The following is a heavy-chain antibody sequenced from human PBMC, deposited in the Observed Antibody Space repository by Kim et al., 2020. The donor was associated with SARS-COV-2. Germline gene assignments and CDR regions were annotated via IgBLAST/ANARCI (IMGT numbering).Heavy chain of an antibody. CDR2: MSGSGLAI. CDR1: GFFFTNYG. V-gene: IGHV3-23*01. CDR3: AKVHSSSWPDPFDP. Sequence: GGSLRLSCETSGFFFTNYGMSWVRQTPGKALEWVATMSGSGLAIFYADAVKGRFTISRDNYKDTVFLQMNSLRGEDTATYYCAKVHSSSWPDPFDPWGQGTPVIVSS. D-gene: IGHD6-13*01. J-gene: IGHJ5*02.